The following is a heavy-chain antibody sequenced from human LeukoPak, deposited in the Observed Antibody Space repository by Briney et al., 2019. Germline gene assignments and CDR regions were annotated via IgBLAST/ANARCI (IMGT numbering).Heavy chain of an antibody. CDR1: SGSISSHY. D-gene: IGHD6-19*01. CDR2: IYYSGST. J-gene: IGHJ5*02. Sequence: SETLSLTCTVSSGSISSHYWSWIRQPPGKGLEWIGYIYYSGSTNYNPSLKSRVTTSVDTSKNQFSLKLSSVTAADTAVYYCARGSVAGDNWFDPWGQGTLVTVSS. V-gene: IGHV4-59*11. CDR3: ARGSVAGDNWFDP.